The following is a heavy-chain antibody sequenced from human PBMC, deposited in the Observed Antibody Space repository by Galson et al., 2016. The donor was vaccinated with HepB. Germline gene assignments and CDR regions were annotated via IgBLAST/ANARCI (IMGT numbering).Heavy chain of an antibody. CDR3: ARDGRRGYDMDV. CDR2: IASNRRTI. J-gene: IGHJ6*02. CDR1: GFTFSDYS. Sequence: SLRLSCAASGFTFSDYSMNWVRQAPGKGLEWVSYIASNRRTIYYADSARGRFTISRDKAKNSLYLQMNSLRDEDTAVYYCARDGRRGYDMDVWGQGTTVTVSS. V-gene: IGHV3-48*02.